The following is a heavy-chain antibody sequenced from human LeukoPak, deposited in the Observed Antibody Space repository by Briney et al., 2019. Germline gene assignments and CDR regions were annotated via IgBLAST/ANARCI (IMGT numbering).Heavy chain of an antibody. D-gene: IGHD3-9*01. Sequence: PGRSLRLSCAASGFTFSSYAMHWVRQAPGKGLEWVAVISYDGSNKYYADSVKGRFTISRDNAKNSLYLQMNSLRAEDTAVYYCARGILGDFDWLLDYFDYWGQGSLVTVSS. J-gene: IGHJ4*02. V-gene: IGHV3-30-3*01. CDR2: ISYDGSNK. CDR1: GFTFSSYA. CDR3: ARGILGDFDWLLDYFDY.